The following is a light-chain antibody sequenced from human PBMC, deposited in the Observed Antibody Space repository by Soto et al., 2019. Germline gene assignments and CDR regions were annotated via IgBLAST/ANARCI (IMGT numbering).Light chain of an antibody. CDR3: QSYDSSLSGAV. V-gene: IGLV1-40*01. Sequence: LTQPPSVSGAPGQRVTISCTGSSSNIGAGYDVHWYQQLPGTAPKLLIYGNSNRPSGVPDRFSGSKSGTSASLAITGLQAEDEADYYCQSYDSSLSGAVFGGGTKLTVL. CDR1: SSNIGAGYD. J-gene: IGLJ3*02. CDR2: GNS.